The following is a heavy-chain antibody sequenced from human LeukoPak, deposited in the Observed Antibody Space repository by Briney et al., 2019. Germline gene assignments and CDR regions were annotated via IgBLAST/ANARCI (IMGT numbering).Heavy chain of an antibody. CDR1: GYSISSGYY. CDR2: IYHSGST. CDR3: ARVGDYYDSRAFDI. Sequence: SETLSLTCTVSGYSISSGYYWGWIRQPPGKGLEWIGSIYHSGSTYYNPSLKSRVTISVDTSKNQFSLKLSSVTAADTAVYYCARVGDYYDSRAFDIWGQGTMVTVSS. V-gene: IGHV4-38-2*02. J-gene: IGHJ3*02. D-gene: IGHD3-22*01.